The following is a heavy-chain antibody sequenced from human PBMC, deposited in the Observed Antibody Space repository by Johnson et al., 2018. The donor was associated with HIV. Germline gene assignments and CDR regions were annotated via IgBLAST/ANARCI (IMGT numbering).Heavy chain of an antibody. CDR3: ATKGRKWGRSVEGFAV. CDR1: GFTFSSYG. CDR2: ISYDGSNK. Sequence: QVQLVESGGGVVQPGGSLRLSCAASGFTFSSYGMHWVRQAPGKGLEWVAVISYDGSNKYYADSVKGRFTVSSDYSENTLYLQMNSLTAEDTAVYYCATKGRKWGRSVEGFAVWGQGTMVT. D-gene: IGHD1-26*01. V-gene: IGHV3-30*19. J-gene: IGHJ3*01.